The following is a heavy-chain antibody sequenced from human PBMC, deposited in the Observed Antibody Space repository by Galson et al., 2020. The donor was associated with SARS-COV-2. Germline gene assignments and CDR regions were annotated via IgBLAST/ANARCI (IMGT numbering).Heavy chain of an antibody. Sequence: ASVKVSCKASGYTFTSYGISWVRQAPGQGLEWMGWISAYNGNTNYAQKLQGRVTMTTDTSTSTAYMELRSLRSDDTAVYYCAREGGCSGGSCYPQLVYGMDVWGQGTTVTVSS. CDR1: GYTFTSYG. D-gene: IGHD2-15*01. CDR3: AREGGCSGGSCYPQLVYGMDV. CDR2: ISAYNGNT. J-gene: IGHJ6*02. V-gene: IGHV1-18*01.